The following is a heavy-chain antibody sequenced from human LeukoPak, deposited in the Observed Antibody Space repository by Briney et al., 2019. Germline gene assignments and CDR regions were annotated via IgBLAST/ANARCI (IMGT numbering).Heavy chain of an antibody. CDR2: ISSSSNYI. D-gene: IGHD6-13*01. V-gene: IGHV3-21*01. J-gene: IGHJ4*02. CDR1: GFTFSSYS. Sequence: GGSLILSCAASGFTFSSYSMNWVRQAPGKGLEWVSSISSSSNYIHYADSMKGRFTISRDNAKNSLYLQMNSLRAEDTAVYFCARATGYDATFDYWGQGTLVTVSS. CDR3: ARATGYDATFDY.